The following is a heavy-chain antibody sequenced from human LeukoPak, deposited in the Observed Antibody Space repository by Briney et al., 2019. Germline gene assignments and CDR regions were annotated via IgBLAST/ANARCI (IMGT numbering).Heavy chain of an antibody. CDR3: AKENSIHRYYYDSSGYLDY. Sequence: GGSLRLSCAASGFTFDDYTMHWVRQAPGKGLEWVSLISWNGGSTYYADSVKGRFTISRDNSKNSLYLQMNSLRTEDTALYYCAKENSIHRYYYDSSGYLDYWGQGTLVTVSS. CDR1: GFTFDDYT. V-gene: IGHV3-43*01. CDR2: ISWNGGST. J-gene: IGHJ4*02. D-gene: IGHD3-22*01.